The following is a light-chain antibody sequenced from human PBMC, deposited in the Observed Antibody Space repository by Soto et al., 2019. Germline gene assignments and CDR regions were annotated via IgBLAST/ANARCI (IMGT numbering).Light chain of an antibody. J-gene: IGKJ4*01. CDR1: QSVSSSY. V-gene: IGKV3-20*01. Sequence: EIVLMQSPGTLSLSPGERATLSCRASQSVSSSYLAWYQQKPGQAPRLLIYGASSRATGIPDRFSGSGSGTDFTLTISRLEPEDFAVYYCQQYGSSPRTFGGGTKV. CDR2: GAS. CDR3: QQYGSSPRT.